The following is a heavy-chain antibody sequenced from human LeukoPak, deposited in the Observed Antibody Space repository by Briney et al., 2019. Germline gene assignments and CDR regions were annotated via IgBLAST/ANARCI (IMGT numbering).Heavy chain of an antibody. CDR1: GYTFTSYG. V-gene: IGHV1-69*06. CDR3: ASLVYYYGSGSYGYYFDY. J-gene: IGHJ4*02. CDR2: IIPIFGTA. D-gene: IGHD3-10*01. Sequence: ASVKVSCKASGYTFTSYGISWVRQASGQGLEWMGGIIPIFGTANYAQKFQGRVTITADKSTSTAYMELSSLRSEDTAVYYCASLVYYYGSGSYGYYFDYWGQGTLVTVSS.